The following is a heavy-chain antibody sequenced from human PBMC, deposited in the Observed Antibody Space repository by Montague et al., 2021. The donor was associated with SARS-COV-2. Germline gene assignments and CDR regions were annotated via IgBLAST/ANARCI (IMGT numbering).Heavy chain of an antibody. CDR3: ARFGCQQLVRLSGMDV. V-gene: IGHV4-39*07. D-gene: IGHD6-13*01. CDR2: IYYSGST. Sequence: SETLSLTCTVSGGSISSSSYYWGWIRQPPGKGLEWIGSIYYSGSTYYNPSLKSRVTISVDTSKNQFSLKLSSVTAADTAVYYCARFGCQQLVRLSGMDVWGQGTTVAVSS. J-gene: IGHJ6*02. CDR1: GGSISSSSYY.